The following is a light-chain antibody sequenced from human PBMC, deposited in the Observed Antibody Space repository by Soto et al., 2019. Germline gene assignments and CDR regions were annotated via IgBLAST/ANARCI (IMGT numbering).Light chain of an antibody. CDR1: QSVSNNY. CDR2: GAS. J-gene: IGKJ1*01. V-gene: IGKV3-20*01. CDR3: QQYGSSPRT. Sequence: EIVLTQSPGTLSLSPGERATLSCRASQSVSNNYLAWYQQKPGQAPRLLIYGASGRATGIPDRFSGSGSGTYFILTISRLEPEDFVVYYCQQYGSSPRTFGQGTKVEIK.